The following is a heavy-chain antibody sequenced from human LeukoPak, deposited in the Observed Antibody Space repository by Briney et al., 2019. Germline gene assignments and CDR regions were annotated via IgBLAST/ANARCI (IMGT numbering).Heavy chain of an antibody. CDR2: IIPIFGTA. Sequence: SVKVSCKASGGTFSSYAISWVRQAPGQGLEWMGGIIPIFGTANYAQKFQGRVTITADESTSTAYMELSSLRSEDTAVYYCARAPKDYYDSSGYYHTRFDYWGQGTLVTVSS. CDR3: ARAPKDYYDSSGYYHTRFDY. CDR1: GGTFSSYA. D-gene: IGHD3-22*01. J-gene: IGHJ4*02. V-gene: IGHV1-69*13.